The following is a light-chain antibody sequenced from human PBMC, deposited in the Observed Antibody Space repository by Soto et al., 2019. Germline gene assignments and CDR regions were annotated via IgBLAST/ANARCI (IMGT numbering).Light chain of an antibody. CDR3: QQYGSSPQT. Sequence: EIVLTQSPGTLSLSPGERATLSCRASQSVTSSFLAWYQQKPGQAPRLLIYGASSRATGIPDRFSGSGSGTDFTLTISRVEHEDFAVYYCQQYGSSPQTFGGGTKVEIK. CDR2: GAS. V-gene: IGKV3-20*01. CDR1: QSVTSSF. J-gene: IGKJ4*01.